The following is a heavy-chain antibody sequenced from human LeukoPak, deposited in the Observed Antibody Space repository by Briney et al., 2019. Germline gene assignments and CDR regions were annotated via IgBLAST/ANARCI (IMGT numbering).Heavy chain of an antibody. J-gene: IGHJ3*02. Sequence: SETLSLTCTVSGGSISSYYWSWIRQPPGKGLEWIGYIYYSGSTNYNSSLKSRVTISVDTSKNQFSLKLSSVTAADTAVYYCARAEPFVHAFDIWGQGTMVTVSS. D-gene: IGHD1-14*01. V-gene: IGHV4-59*01. CDR3: ARAEPFVHAFDI. CDR2: IYYSGST. CDR1: GGSISSYY.